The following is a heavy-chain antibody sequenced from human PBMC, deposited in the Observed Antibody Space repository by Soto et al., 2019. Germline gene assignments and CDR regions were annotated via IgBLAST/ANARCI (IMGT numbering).Heavy chain of an antibody. CDR2: IPSRGRP. CDR1: GASVAGGSYY. Sequence: QGQLRESGPGLVKPSQTLSPTCSVSGASVAGGSYYWRLVRQPPGKGLEWIGYIPSRGRPFYNPSLTSRGTISADTYKNQLSLQLTSVTAADTAVDYCARDTYSGYDFGLWGQGPLVTVSS. V-gene: IGHV4-30-4*01. CDR3: ARDTYSGYDFGL. J-gene: IGHJ5*02. D-gene: IGHD5-12*01.